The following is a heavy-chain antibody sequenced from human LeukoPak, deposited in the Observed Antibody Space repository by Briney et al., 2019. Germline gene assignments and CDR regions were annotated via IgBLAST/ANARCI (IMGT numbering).Heavy chain of an antibody. CDR3: ASRIDYHFDY. Sequence: PGGSLRLSRAASGFTFSSYTMNWVRQAPGKGLEWVSSISSGSSSIYYADSVKGRFTISRDNAKNSLYLQMNSLRAEDTAVYYCASRIDYHFDYWGQGTLVTVSS. V-gene: IGHV3-21*01. D-gene: IGHD3-16*01. CDR1: GFTFSSYT. CDR2: ISSGSSSI. J-gene: IGHJ4*02.